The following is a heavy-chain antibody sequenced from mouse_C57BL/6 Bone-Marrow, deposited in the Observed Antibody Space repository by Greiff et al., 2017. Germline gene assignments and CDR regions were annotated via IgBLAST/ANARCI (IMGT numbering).Heavy chain of an antibody. CDR2: LSSGGAYI. V-gene: IGHV5-9-1*02. CDR1: GFTFSSYA. Sequence: EVKLVESGAGLVKPGGSLKLSCAASGFTFSSYAMSWVRQTPEKRLAWVAYLSSGGAYIYYADTVKGRFTISRDNARNTQYLQMSSLKSEDTAMYYCTVTGRFAYWGQGTLVTVSA. CDR3: TVTGRFAY. J-gene: IGHJ3*01. D-gene: IGHD4-1*01.